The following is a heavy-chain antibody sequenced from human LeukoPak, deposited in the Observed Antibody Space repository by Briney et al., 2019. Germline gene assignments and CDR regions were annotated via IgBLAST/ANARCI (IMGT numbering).Heavy chain of an antibody. J-gene: IGHJ4*02. CDR2: ISGDGGST. CDR3: AKGFSRIAAAGTEVNY. Sequence: GGSLRPSCAASGFTFDDYAMHWVRQAPGKGLEWVSLISGDGGSTYYADSVKGRFTISRDNSKNSLYLQMNSLRTEDTALYYCAKGFSRIAAAGTEVNYWGQGTLVTVSS. V-gene: IGHV3-43*02. CDR1: GFTFDDYA. D-gene: IGHD6-13*01.